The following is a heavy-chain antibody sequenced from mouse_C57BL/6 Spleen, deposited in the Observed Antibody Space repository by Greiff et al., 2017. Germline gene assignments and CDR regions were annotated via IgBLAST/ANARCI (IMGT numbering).Heavy chain of an antibody. V-gene: IGHV1-22*01. CDR2: INPNNGGT. J-gene: IGHJ2*01. Sequence: EVQLQQSGPELVKPGASVKMSCKASGYTFTDSNMHWVKQSHGKSLEWIGYINPNNGGTSYNQKFKGKATLTVNKSSRTAYMERRSLTSEDSAVYYCARAVTGAVDYWGQGTTLTVSS. D-gene: IGHD4-1*01. CDR3: ARAVTGAVDY. CDR1: GYTFTDSN.